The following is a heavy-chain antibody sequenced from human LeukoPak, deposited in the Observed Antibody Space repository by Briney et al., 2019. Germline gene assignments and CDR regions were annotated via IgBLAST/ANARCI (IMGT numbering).Heavy chain of an antibody. CDR1: GFTFRSYV. CDR3: AKDLAPSGAYYFDY. V-gene: IGHV3-23*01. CDR2: ISGSNGRT. J-gene: IGHJ4*02. Sequence: GGSLRLSCAASGFTFRSYVMNWVRQAPGKGLEWVSGISGSNGRTNYADSVKGRFTISRDNSKNTLYLQMNSLRAEDTAVYYCAKDLAPSGAYYFDYWGQGTLVTVSS. D-gene: IGHD6-13*01.